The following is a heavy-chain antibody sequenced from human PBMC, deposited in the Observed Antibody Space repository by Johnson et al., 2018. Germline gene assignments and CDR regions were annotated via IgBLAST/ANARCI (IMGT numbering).Heavy chain of an antibody. CDR1: GYTLTELS. J-gene: IGHJ6*02. V-gene: IGHV1-24*01. Sequence: QVQLVQSGAEVKKPGASVKVSCKVSGYTLTELSMHWVRQAPGKGLEWMGGFDPEDDETIYAQKFQGRVTMTEETSTDTAYRELSSMRSEDTAVYYCETGPTVTTFGDYYYGMDVWGQGTTVTVSS. CDR2: FDPEDDET. D-gene: IGHD4-11*01. CDR3: ETGPTVTTFGDYYYGMDV.